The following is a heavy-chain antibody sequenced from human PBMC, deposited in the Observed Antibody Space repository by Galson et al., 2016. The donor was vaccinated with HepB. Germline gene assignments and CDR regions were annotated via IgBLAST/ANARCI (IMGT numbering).Heavy chain of an antibody. J-gene: IGHJ4*02. CDR1: GYSFSSYG. D-gene: IGHD2-15*01. CDR2: ISAYNGNT. V-gene: IGHV1-18*04. Sequence: SVKVSCKASGYSFSSYGIGWVRQTPGQGLEWMGWISAYNGNTNYAQKFQGRVTMTTDTSTSTAYMELRSLRSDDTAVYYCATKGLYCSNGSCYFCWGQGTLVTVAS. CDR3: ATKGLYCSNGSCYFC.